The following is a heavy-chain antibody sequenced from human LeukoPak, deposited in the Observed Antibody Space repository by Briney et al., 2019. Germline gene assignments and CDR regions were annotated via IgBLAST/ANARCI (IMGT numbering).Heavy chain of an antibody. CDR1: GFNFNIYA. V-gene: IGHV3-30*04. Sequence: PGGSLRLSCAASGFNFNIYALHWVRQAPGKGLEWVAVISDDESSKKYAESVKGRFTISRDNSKKTLNLQLNSLRPEDTAVYYCARDVGEGFETFDQWGQGTLVTVSS. CDR3: ARDVGEGFETFDQ. J-gene: IGHJ4*02. CDR2: ISDDESSK. D-gene: IGHD1-26*01.